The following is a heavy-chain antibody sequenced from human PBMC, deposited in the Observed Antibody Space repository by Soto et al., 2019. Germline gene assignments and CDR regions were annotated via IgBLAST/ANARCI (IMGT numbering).Heavy chain of an antibody. V-gene: IGHV3-23*01. CDR1: AFTFSSYA. J-gene: IGHJ3*02. D-gene: IGHD1-26*01. CDR3: AKVPSGEMGIVFQAFDI. CDR2: ISGSGGGT. Sequence: WGFLLPSWVVSAFTFSSYAMIWVRQAPGKGLEWVSGISGSGGGTYYADSVKGRFAVSRDNSKSTLYLQMKSLRDEDTAVYYCAKVPSGEMGIVFQAFDIWGQGTMVTVSS.